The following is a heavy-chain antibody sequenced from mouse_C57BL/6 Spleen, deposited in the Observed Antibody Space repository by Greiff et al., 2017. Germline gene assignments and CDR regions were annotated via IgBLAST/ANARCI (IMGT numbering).Heavy chain of an antibody. CDR1: GYTFTSYG. V-gene: IGHV1-81*01. CDR3: ASYDTTVVAPDY. Sequence: QVQLQQSGAELARPGASVKLSCKASGYTFTSYGISWVKQRTGQGLEWIGEIYPRSGNTYYNEKFKGKATLTADKSSSTAYMELRSLTSEDSAVYFCASYDTTVVAPDYWGQGTTLTVSS. D-gene: IGHD1-1*01. J-gene: IGHJ2*01. CDR2: IYPRSGNT.